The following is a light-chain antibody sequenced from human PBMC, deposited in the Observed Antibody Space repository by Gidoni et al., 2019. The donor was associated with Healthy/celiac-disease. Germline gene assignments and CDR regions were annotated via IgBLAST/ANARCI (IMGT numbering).Light chain of an antibody. CDR3: QQRSNWPPLT. Sequence: DIVLTQSPATLSLSPGERATLPCRASQSVSSYSAWYQQKPGQAPRLLIYDASNRATGIPARFSGSGSGTDVTLTISSLEPEDFAVYYCQQRSNWPPLTFGGGTKVEIK. J-gene: IGKJ4*01. CDR2: DAS. CDR1: QSVSSY. V-gene: IGKV3-11*01.